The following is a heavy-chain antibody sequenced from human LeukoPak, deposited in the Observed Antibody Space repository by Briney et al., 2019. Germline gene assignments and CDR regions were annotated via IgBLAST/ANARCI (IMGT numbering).Heavy chain of an antibody. CDR1: GYTFTGYY. Sequence: GASVKVSCKASGYTFTGYYMHWVRQAPGQGLEWMGWINPNSGGTNYAQKFQGRVTMTRDTSISTAYMELSRLRSDDTAVYYCARVLGSGYYPFPPDYWGQGTLVTVSS. D-gene: IGHD3-22*01. V-gene: IGHV1-2*02. J-gene: IGHJ4*02. CDR3: ARVLGSGYYPFPPDY. CDR2: INPNSGGT.